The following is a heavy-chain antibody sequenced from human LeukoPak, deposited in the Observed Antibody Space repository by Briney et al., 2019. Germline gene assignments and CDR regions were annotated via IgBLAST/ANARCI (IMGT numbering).Heavy chain of an antibody. V-gene: IGHV3-48*01. J-gene: IGHJ4*02. CDR2: ISSGSTTI. CDR1: GFTFNSYA. CDR3: ARVDGVCGCSLDY. Sequence: PGGSLRLSCVASGFTFNSYAMNWVRQAPGKGLEWVSYISSGSTTIKYADSVKGRFTISRDSARNSLYLQMNSLRAEDTAVYYCARVDGVCGCSLDYWGQGTLVTVSS. D-gene: IGHD2-21*01.